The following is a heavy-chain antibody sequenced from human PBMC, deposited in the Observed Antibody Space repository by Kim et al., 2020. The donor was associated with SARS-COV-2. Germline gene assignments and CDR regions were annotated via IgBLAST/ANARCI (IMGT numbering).Heavy chain of an antibody. J-gene: IGHJ3*02. CDR2: IKSKTDGGTT. Sequence: GGSLRLSCAASGFTFSNAWMSWVRQAPGKGLEWVGRIKSKTDGGTTDYAAPVKGRFTISRDDSKNTLYLQMNSLKTEDTAVYYCTTPNYYDSSGYDAFDIWGQGTMVTVSS. CDR3: TTPNYYDSSGYDAFDI. D-gene: IGHD3-22*01. V-gene: IGHV3-15*01. CDR1: GFTFSNAW.